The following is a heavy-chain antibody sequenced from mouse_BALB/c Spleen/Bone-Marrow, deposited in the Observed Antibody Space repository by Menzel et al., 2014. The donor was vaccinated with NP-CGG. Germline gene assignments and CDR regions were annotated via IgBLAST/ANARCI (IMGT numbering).Heavy chain of an antibody. J-gene: IGHJ4*01. CDR3: ARRTGTDYYAMDY. CDR2: ISSGGVYT. CDR1: GFTFSSYG. D-gene: IGHD4-1*01. V-gene: IGHV5-6*02. Sequence: EVKLMESGGDLVKPGGSLKLSCAASGFTFSSYGMSWVRQTPDKRLEWVATISSGGVYTYYPDSVEGRFTISRDNAKNTLYLQMSSLKSEDTAMYYCARRTGTDYYAMDYWGQGTSVTVSS.